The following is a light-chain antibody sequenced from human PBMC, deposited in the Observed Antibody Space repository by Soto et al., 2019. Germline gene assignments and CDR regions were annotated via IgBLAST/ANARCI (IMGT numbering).Light chain of an antibody. Sequence: EIVMTQSPATLSVSPGERATLSCRASQSVSSNLAWYQQKVGQAPRVLIYGASTRATGIPGRFSGSGSGTEFTLTISSLQSEDFAVYYCQLYNNWPETLGQGTKVDIK. V-gene: IGKV3-15*01. CDR1: QSVSSN. CDR3: QLYNNWPET. CDR2: GAS. J-gene: IGKJ1*01.